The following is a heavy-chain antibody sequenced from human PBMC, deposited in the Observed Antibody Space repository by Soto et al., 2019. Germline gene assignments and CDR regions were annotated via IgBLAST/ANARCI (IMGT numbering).Heavy chain of an antibody. J-gene: IGHJ5*02. CDR3: ARDSAGFLNHHYNWFDP. Sequence: EVPLVESGGGLVQPGGSLRLSCAASGFTFSSYSMNWVRQAPGKGLEWVSSISSSSSYIYYADSVKGRFTISRDNAKNSLYLQMNSLRAEDTAVYYCARDSAGFLNHHYNWFDPWGQGTLVTVSS. CDR1: GFTFSSYS. D-gene: IGHD6-19*01. CDR2: ISSSSSYI. V-gene: IGHV3-21*01.